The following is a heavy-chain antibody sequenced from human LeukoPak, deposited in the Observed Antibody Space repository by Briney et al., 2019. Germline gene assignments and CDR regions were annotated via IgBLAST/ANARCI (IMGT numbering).Heavy chain of an antibody. CDR2: ISWDGGST. CDR3: AKGDVDTAMATGY. D-gene: IGHD5-18*01. Sequence: LAGGSLRLSCAASGFTFDDYAMPWVRQAPGKGLEWVSLISWDGGSTYYADSVKGRFTISRDNSKNSLYLQMNSLRAEDTAFYYCAKGDVDTAMATGYWGQGTLVTVSS. J-gene: IGHJ4*02. CDR1: GFTFDDYA. V-gene: IGHV3-43D*04.